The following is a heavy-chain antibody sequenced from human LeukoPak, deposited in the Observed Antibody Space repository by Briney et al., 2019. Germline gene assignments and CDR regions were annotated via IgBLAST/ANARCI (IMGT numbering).Heavy chain of an antibody. D-gene: IGHD5-12*01. V-gene: IGHV4-34*01. CDR2: INHSGST. CDR3: ARGRRTTIKTPNFDY. CDR1: GGSFSGYY. Sequence: PSETLSLTCAVYGGSFSGYYWSWIRQPPGKGLEWIGEINHSGSTNYNPSLKSRVTISVDTSKNQFSLKLSSVTAADTAVYYCARGRRTTIKTPNFDYWGQGTLVTVSS. J-gene: IGHJ4*02.